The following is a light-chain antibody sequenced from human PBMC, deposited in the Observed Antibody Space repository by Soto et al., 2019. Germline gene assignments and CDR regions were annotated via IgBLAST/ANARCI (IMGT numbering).Light chain of an antibody. J-gene: IGKJ4*01. V-gene: IGKV1-39*01. CDR1: QSISSY. CDR3: QRSFSTPLP. Sequence: DIQMTQSPSSLSASVGDRVTITCRASQSISSYLRWYQQKPGKAPKRLIYAASSLQSGVPSRLSGRGSGTDFELTISSLQSEDFATYYCQRSFSTPLPFGGGTKVEIK. CDR2: AAS.